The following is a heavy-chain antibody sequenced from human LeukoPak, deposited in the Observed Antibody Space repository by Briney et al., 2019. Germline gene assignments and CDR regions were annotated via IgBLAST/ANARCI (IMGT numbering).Heavy chain of an antibody. CDR2: IKQDGSEK. Sequence: GGSLRLSCAASGFTFSSYWMSWVRQAPGKGLEWVANIKQDGSEKYYVDSVKGRFTISRGNAKNSLYLQMNSLRAEDTAVYYCAREATIFGVVIGYWGQGTLVTVSS. D-gene: IGHD3-3*01. CDR3: AREATIFGVVIGY. J-gene: IGHJ4*02. V-gene: IGHV3-7*01. CDR1: GFTFSSYW.